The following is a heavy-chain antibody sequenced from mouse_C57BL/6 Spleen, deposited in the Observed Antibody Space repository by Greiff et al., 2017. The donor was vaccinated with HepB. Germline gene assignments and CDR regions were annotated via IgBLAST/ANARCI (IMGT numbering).Heavy chain of an antibody. J-gene: IGHJ4*01. CDR3: ARWFTTVVAPDAMDY. V-gene: IGHV1-82*01. CDR1: GYAFSSSW. CDR2: IYPGDGDT. D-gene: IGHD1-1*01. Sequence: QVQLQQSGPELVKPGASVKISCKASGYAFSSSWMNWVKQRPGKGLEWIGRIYPGDGDTNYNGKFKGKATLTADKSSSTAYMQLSSLTSEDSAVYFCARWFTTVVAPDAMDYWGQGTSVTVSS.